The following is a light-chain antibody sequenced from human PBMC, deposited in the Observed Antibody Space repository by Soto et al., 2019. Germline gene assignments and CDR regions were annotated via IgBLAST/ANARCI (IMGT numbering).Light chain of an antibody. CDR3: QQYNSWLWT. CDR1: QSISSSY. J-gene: IGKJ1*01. Sequence: EIVLTQSPATLSLSPWERATLSCRASQSISSSYLAWYQQKPGQAPRLLIYGASTRASGIPARFSGSGSGTEFTLIISSLQSEDSAVYYCQQYNSWLWTFGQGTKVDIK. CDR2: GAS. V-gene: IGKV3-15*01.